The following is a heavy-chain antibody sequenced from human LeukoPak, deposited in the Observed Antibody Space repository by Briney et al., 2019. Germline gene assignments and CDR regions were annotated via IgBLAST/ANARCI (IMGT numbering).Heavy chain of an antibody. CDR3: ARDTRPHYGSGSYHFDY. D-gene: IGHD3-10*01. J-gene: IGHJ4*02. CDR2: INPSGGST. Sequence: ASVKVSCKASGYTFTNYYIHWVRQAPGQGLECMGIINPSGGSTSYAQKFQGRVTMTRDMSTSTVYMELSRLRSEDTAVYYCARDTRPHYGSGSYHFDYWGQGTLVTVSS. V-gene: IGHV1-46*01. CDR1: GYTFTNYY.